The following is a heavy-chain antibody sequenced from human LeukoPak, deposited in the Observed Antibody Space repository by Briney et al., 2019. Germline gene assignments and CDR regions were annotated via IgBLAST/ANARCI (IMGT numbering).Heavy chain of an antibody. CDR1: GGSFSGYY. Sequence: PSDTLSLTCAVHGGSFSGYYWSWIRQPPGKGLEWIGEINHSGSTNYNPSLKSRVTISLDTSKNQFSLKLSSVTAADTAVYYCARVVVAATDWFDPWGLGTLVTVSS. CDR3: ARVVVAATDWFDP. V-gene: IGHV4-34*01. CDR2: INHSGST. D-gene: IGHD2-15*01. J-gene: IGHJ5*02.